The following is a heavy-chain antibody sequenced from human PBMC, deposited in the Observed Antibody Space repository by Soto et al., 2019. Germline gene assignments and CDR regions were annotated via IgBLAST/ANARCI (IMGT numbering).Heavy chain of an antibody. CDR2: ISSSSSSTI. CDR1: GFTFSSYS. J-gene: IGHJ1*01. Sequence: LRLSCAASGFTFSSYSMNWVRQAPGKGLEWVSYISSSSSSTIYYADSVKGRFTISRDNAKNSLYLQMNSLRDEDTAVYYCARGEGAYYYDSSGYYYDAEYFQHWGQGTLVTVSS. D-gene: IGHD3-22*01. V-gene: IGHV3-48*02. CDR3: ARGEGAYYYDSSGYYYDAEYFQH.